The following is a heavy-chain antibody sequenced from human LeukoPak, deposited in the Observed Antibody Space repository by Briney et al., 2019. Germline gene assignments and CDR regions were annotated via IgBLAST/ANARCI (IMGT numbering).Heavy chain of an antibody. V-gene: IGHV4-39*01. CDR3: ARMTITKRAMDV. CDR1: GDSISSGHSY. CDR2: IYYVGSP. J-gene: IGHJ6*02. Sequence: PSETLSLTCSVSGDSISSGHSYWGWIRQSPWKGLEWLGSIYYVGSPYYNPSLNSGRVTISVDTSKNQFSLKLASVTAEDTAVYYCARMTITKRAMDVWGQGTTVTVSS. D-gene: IGHD5-24*01.